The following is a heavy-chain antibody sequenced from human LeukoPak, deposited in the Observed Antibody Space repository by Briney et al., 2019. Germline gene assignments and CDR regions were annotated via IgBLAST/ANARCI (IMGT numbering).Heavy chain of an antibody. CDR3: ARSCGGDCYDAFDI. V-gene: IGHV4-30-4*08. CDR1: GGSISSGDYY. J-gene: IGHJ3*02. CDR2: IYYSGST. D-gene: IGHD2-21*01. Sequence: SETLSLTCTVSGGSISSGDYYWSWIRQPPGKGLEWIGYIYYSGSTYYNPSLKSRATISVDTSKNQFSLKLSSVTAADTAVYYCARSCGGDCYDAFDIWGQGTMVTVSS.